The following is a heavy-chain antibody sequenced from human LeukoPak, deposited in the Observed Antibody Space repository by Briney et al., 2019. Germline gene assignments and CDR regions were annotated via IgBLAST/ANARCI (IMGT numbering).Heavy chain of an antibody. V-gene: IGHV3-74*01. CDR2: IKSDGSST. CDR1: GFTLSSYW. CDR3: ARSDWFDP. Sequence: GGSLRLSCEASGFTLSSYWMHWVRQAPGKGLVWVSRIKSDGSSTSYADSVKGRFTTSRDNAKNTLYLQLNSLRAEDTAVYYRARSDWFDPWGQGTLVTVSS. J-gene: IGHJ5*02.